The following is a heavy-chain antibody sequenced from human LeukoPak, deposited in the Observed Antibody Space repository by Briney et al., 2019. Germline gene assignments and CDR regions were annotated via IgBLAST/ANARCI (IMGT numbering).Heavy chain of an antibody. Sequence: GGSLKLSCAASGFTFSGSAMHWVRQASGKGLEWVGHIRSKANSYATAYAASVKGRFTISRDDSKNTAYLQMNSLKTEDTAVYYCTRTTTVTTVDAYRTFDYWGQGTLVTVSS. D-gene: IGHD4-17*01. J-gene: IGHJ4*02. CDR2: IRSKANSYAT. CDR3: TRTTTVTTVDAYRTFDY. CDR1: GFTFSGSA. V-gene: IGHV3-73*01.